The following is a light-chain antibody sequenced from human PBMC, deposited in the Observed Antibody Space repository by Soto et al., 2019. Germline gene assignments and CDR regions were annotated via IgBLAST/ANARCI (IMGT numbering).Light chain of an antibody. J-gene: IGLJ1*01. V-gene: IGLV2-14*01. CDR2: DVS. Sequence: QSALTQPASASGSPGQSITISCTGTSSDVGAYNYVSWYQQHPGKAPKLMIFDVSNRPSGVSNRFSGSKSGNTASLTISGLQAEDEADYYCNSYASGSNYVFGTGTKLTVL. CDR1: SSDVGAYNY. CDR3: NSYASGSNYV.